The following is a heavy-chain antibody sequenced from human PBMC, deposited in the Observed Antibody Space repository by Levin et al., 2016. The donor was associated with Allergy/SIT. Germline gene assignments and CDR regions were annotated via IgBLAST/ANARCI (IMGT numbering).Heavy chain of an antibody. CDR2: FNPADGAT. CDR3: ATAYHSTVLSPPAFDF. V-gene: IGHV1-24*01. CDR1: GHTLSELS. D-gene: IGHD3-22*01. J-gene: IGHJ3*01. Sequence: ASVKVSCKVSGHTLSELSMHWVRQAPGKGLEWMGGFNPADGATMYAQKFQGRVTVTEDTSTDTAYMEVSSLRSDDTAVYYCATAYHSTVLSPPAFDFWGQGTKVTVSS.